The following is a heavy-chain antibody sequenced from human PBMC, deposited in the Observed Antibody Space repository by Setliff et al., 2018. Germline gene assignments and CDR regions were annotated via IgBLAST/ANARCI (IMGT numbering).Heavy chain of an antibody. J-gene: IGHJ3*02. Sequence: SETLSLTCTVSGGSISSYYWNWIRQPPGKGLEWIGYIHYSGSPNYHPSLKSRVSTSVDTSQNQVSLKLSSVTAADTAVYYCARTMYSSSWYGAFDIWGQGTMVTVSS. CDR2: IHYSGSP. CDR3: ARTMYSSSWYGAFDI. D-gene: IGHD6-13*01. CDR1: GGSISSYY. V-gene: IGHV4-59*01.